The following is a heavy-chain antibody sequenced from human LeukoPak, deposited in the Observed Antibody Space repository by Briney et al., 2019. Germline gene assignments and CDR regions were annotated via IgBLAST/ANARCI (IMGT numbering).Heavy chain of an antibody. V-gene: IGHV3-23*01. CDR1: GYTFSSYA. D-gene: IGHD5-24*01. CDR2: IYNTADYT. CDR3: VKDRISRDELWNFDY. Sequence: GGSLRLSCAASGYTFSSYAMSWVRQAPGKGLEWVSGIYNTADYTFYTDSVKGRFTISRDNFKSALYLEMNSLRAEDTAVYFCVKDRISRDELWNFDYWGRGILVTVSS. J-gene: IGHJ4*02.